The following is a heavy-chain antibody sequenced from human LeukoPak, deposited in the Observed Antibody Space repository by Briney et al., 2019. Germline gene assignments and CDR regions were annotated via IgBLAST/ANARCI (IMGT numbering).Heavy chain of an antibody. J-gene: IGHJ4*02. D-gene: IGHD3-10*01. CDR1: GDSISSGDYY. CDR3: ARGLGLLWFGGRFDY. V-gene: IGHV4-39*07. Sequence: SETLSLTCTVSGDSISSGDYYWSWLRQPPGKGLEWIGEINHSGSTNYNPSLKSRVTISVDTSKNQFSLKLSSVTAADTAVYYCARGLGLLWFGGRFDYWGQGTLVTVSS. CDR2: INHSGST.